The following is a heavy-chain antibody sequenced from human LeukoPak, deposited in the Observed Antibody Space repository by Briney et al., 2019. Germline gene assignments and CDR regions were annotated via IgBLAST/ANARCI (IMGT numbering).Heavy chain of an antibody. CDR2: INPNSGRT. D-gene: IGHD3-3*01. CDR1: LYTSTGYY. J-gene: IGHJ6*02. CDR3: AGDPNVNYYDFWSDYYYGMDV. V-gene: IGHV1-2*02. Sequence: GASVKVSFKASLYTSTGYYMHWVRQAPGQGLEWMGWINPNSGRTNYAQKFQGRATMTRDTSISTAYIEQSRLRSDEKAVYYRAGDPNVNYYDFWSDYYYGMDVWGQGTTVTVSS.